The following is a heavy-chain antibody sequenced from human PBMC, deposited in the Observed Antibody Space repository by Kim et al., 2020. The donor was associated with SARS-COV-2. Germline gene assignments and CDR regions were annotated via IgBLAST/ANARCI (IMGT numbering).Heavy chain of an antibody. CDR3: ARVVVSSVTVFGVVSPSGWYFDL. V-gene: IGHV4-59*01. J-gene: IGHJ2*01. D-gene: IGHD3-3*01. CDR1: GGSISSYY. Sequence: SETLSLTCTVSGGSISSYYWSWIRQPPGKGLEWIGYIYYSGSTNYNPSLKSRVTVSIDTSKNQFSLKLRSVTAADTAVYYCARVVVSSVTVFGVVSPSGWYFDLWGRGTLVTVSA. CDR2: IYYSGST.